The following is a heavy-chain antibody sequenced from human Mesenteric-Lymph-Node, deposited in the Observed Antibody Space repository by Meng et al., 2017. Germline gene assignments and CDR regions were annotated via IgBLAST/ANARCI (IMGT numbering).Heavy chain of an antibody. Sequence: GGSLRLSCVASGFTFTDYYMSWIRQAPGKGLEWVSYISTSGNIIYYADSVKGRFTISRDNAKNTLYLQMNSLRAEDTAVYYCARGRTRVDYWGQGTLVTVSS. CDR3: ARGRTRVDY. CDR1: GFTFTDYY. D-gene: IGHD2-2*01. CDR2: ISTSGNII. J-gene: IGHJ4*02. V-gene: IGHV3-11*04.